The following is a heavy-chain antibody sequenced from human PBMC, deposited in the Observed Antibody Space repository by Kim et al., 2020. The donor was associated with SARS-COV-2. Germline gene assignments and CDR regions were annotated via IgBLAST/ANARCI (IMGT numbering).Heavy chain of an antibody. J-gene: IGHJ3*02. CDR3: ARALYYSTADAFDI. D-gene: IGHD2-2*01. CDR1: GFIFSNYG. CDR2: IWYDEKSE. V-gene: IGHV3-33*01. Sequence: LSLTCAASGFIFSNYGMHWVRQAPGKGLEWVAVIWYDEKSEYYADSVRGRFTISRDNSKDTVYLQMNSLRAEDTAVYYCARALYYSTADAFDIWGQG.